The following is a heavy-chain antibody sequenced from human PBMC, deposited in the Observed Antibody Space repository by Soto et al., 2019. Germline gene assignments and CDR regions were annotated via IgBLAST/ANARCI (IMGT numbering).Heavy chain of an antibody. J-gene: IGHJ6*02. Sequence: PSETLSLTCAVYGGSFSGCYWTWIRQPPGKGLEWIGEINHRGNTNYNPSLKSRVTISVDTSKNQFSLKLTSVTAADTAVYYCARQEVPQWFTKGYYGMDVWDQGTTVTVSS. CDR1: GGSFSGCY. CDR3: ARQEVPQWFTKGYYGMDV. V-gene: IGHV4-34*01. D-gene: IGHD2-8*01. CDR2: INHRGNT.